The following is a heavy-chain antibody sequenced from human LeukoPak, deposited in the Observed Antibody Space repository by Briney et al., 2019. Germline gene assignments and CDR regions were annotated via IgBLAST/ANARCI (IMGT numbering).Heavy chain of an antibody. CDR2: ISSSGSTI. J-gene: IGHJ4*02. Sequence: GGSLRLSCAASGFTFSSYEMNWVRQAPGKGLEWVSYISSSGSTIYYADSVKGRFTISRDNAKNSLYLQMNSLRAEDTAVYYCATGRDGYKLPNDFDYWGQGTLVTVSS. D-gene: IGHD5-24*01. CDR1: GFTFSSYE. V-gene: IGHV3-48*03. CDR3: ATGRDGYKLPNDFDY.